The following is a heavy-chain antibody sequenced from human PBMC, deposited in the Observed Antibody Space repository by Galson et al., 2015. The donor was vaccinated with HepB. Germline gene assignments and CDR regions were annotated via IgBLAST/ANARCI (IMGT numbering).Heavy chain of an antibody. J-gene: IGHJ6*02. V-gene: IGHV4-34*01. CDR3: ASAYYDFWSGYYTGNPDYYYGMDV. Sequence: ETLSLTCAVYGGSFSGYYWSWIRQPPGKGLEWIGEINHSGSTNYNPSLKSRVTISVDTSKNQFSLKLSSVTAADTAVYYCASAYYDFWSGYYTGNPDYYYGMDVWGQGTTVTVSS. CDR2: INHSGST. CDR1: GGSFSGYY. D-gene: IGHD3-3*01.